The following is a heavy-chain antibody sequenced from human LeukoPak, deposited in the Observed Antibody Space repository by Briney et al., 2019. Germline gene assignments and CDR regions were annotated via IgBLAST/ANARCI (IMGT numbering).Heavy chain of an antibody. Sequence: SETLSFTCTVSGGSISSYYWTWIRQPPGKGLEWIGYIYYSGNTNYNPSLNSRVTISLDTSRSQFSLRLSSVTAADTAVYYCARRARETAGGDYFDYWGQGTLVTVSS. V-gene: IGHV4-59*08. CDR1: GGSISSYY. CDR2: IYYSGNT. CDR3: ARRARETAGGDYFDY. D-gene: IGHD6-13*01. J-gene: IGHJ4*02.